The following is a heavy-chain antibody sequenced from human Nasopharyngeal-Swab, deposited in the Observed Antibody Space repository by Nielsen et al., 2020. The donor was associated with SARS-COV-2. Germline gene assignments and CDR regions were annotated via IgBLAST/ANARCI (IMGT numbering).Heavy chain of an antibody. Sequence: GEPLKINCAATGFTFSSYGMHWVRQGAGKGLEWVAVISYDGSNKYYADSVKGRFTIPRDNSKNTLYLQMNSLRAEDTAVYYCARDRGDGYNLYYFDYWGQGTLVTVSS. J-gene: IGHJ4*02. D-gene: IGHD5-24*01. CDR2: ISYDGSNK. V-gene: IGHV3-30*03. CDR1: GFTFSSYG. CDR3: ARDRGDGYNLYYFDY.